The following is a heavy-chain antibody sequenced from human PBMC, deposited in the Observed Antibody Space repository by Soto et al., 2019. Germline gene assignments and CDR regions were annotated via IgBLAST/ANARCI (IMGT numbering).Heavy chain of an antibody. J-gene: IGHJ4*01. CDR3: ARDEGGYDILTGYYKAHHSDY. CDR1: GYTFTHFY. V-gene: IGHV1-18*01. CDR2: ISPHNFNT. D-gene: IGHD3-9*01. Sequence: QVQLEQSGAEVKKPGDSVKVSCKASGYTFTHFYITWVRQAPGQGLEWMGAISPHNFNTNYAQKFRGRVTLTTEKSTNTAYMDLRSLTSDDTAVYYCARDEGGYDILTGYYKAHHSDYWGHRVPVTVSS.